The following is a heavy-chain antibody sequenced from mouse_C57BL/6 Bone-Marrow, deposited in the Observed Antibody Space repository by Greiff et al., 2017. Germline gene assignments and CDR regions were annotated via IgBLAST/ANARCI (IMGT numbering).Heavy chain of an antibody. CDR3: ARGVRGSSLYYFDY. CDR2: INPNNGGT. CDR1: GYTFTDYN. Sequence: VQLQQSGPELVKPGASVKIPCKASGYTFTDYNMDWVKQSHGKSLEWIGDINPNNGGTIYNQKFKGKATLTVYKSSSTAYMELRSLTSEDTAVYYCARGVRGSSLYYFDYWGQGTTLTVSS. D-gene: IGHD1-1*01. V-gene: IGHV1-18*01. J-gene: IGHJ2*01.